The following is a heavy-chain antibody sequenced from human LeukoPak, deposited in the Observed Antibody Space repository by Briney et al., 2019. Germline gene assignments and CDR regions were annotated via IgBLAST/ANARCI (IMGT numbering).Heavy chain of an antibody. CDR1: GFTFSGYG. CDR2: ITDSSGNT. CDR3: AKRGAGYYFDY. D-gene: IGHD6-19*01. J-gene: IGHJ4*02. Sequence: GGSLRLSCAASGFTFSGYGMHWVRQAPGKGLEWVSTITDSSGNTFYADSVKGRFTISRDNSKNTLYLQMNSLRAEDTAVYYCAKRGAGYYFDYWGQGTLVTVSS. V-gene: IGHV3-23*01.